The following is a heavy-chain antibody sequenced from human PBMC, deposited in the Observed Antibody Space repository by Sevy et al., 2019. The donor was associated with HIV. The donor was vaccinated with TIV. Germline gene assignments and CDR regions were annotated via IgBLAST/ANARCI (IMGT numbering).Heavy chain of an antibody. CDR3: ARRSAGQWLAVYYFDS. V-gene: IGHV4-39*01. J-gene: IGHJ4*02. CDR2: ISSSGST. Sequence: SETLSLTCSVSGDSITRSAYYWAWIRQPPGKGLEWIGSISSSGSTYHNASLKGRLTMAVDTSKSQFSLTLESVTAADTAVYYCARRSAGQWLAVYYFDSWGQGNLVTVSS. D-gene: IGHD6-19*01. CDR1: GDSITRSAYY.